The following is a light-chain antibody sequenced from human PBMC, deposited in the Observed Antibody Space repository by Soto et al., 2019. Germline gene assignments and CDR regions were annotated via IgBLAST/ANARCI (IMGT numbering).Light chain of an antibody. V-gene: IGLV2-14*01. Sequence: QSALTQPASVSGSPGQSITISCTGTSSDVGGYNYVSWYQQHPGKAPKVMIYEVSSRPSGVSNRFSGSKSGNTASLTISGLQAEDEADYYCSSYTSSSTPYVFGTGTKLTAL. CDR1: SSDVGGYNY. CDR2: EVS. J-gene: IGLJ1*01. CDR3: SSYTSSSTPYV.